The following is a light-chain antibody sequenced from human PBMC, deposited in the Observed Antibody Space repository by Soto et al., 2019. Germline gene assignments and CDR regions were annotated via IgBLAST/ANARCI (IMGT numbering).Light chain of an antibody. CDR2: SNN. CDR3: ASWDDSLNGVV. J-gene: IGLJ2*01. Sequence: QSALTQPRSVSGSPGQSVTISCTGTTSDVGGYEYVSWYQQYPGKAPKLLIYSNNQRPSGVPGRFSDSKSGTSASLAISGLQSEDEADYYCASWDDSLNGVVFGGGTKLTVL. V-gene: IGLV2-11*01. CDR1: TSDVGGYEY.